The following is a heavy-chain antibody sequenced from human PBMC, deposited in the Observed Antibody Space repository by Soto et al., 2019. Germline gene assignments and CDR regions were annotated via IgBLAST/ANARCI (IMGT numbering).Heavy chain of an antibody. CDR1: GGSFSGYY. CDR2: INHSGST. CDR3: SRHYGSGSYHYYYYYGMDV. D-gene: IGHD3-10*01. V-gene: IGHV4-34*01. J-gene: IGHJ6*02. Sequence: SETLSLTCAVYGGSFSGYYWSWIRQPPGKGLEWIGEINHSGSTNYNPSLKSRVTISVDTSKNQFSLKLSSVTAADTAVYYCSRHYGSGSYHYYYYYGMDVWGQGTTVTVSS.